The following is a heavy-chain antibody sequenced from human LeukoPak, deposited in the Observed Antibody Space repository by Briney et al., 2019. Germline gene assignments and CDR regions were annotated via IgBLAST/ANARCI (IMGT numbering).Heavy chain of an antibody. CDR2: IKQDGSEK. CDR1: GFTCSSYW. J-gene: IGHJ6*03. V-gene: IGHV3-7*01. D-gene: IGHD1-1*01. CDR3: ARDRAGTTLITHHNYYYMDV. Sequence: GGSLRLSCAASGFTCSSYWMSWVRQAPGKGLEWVANIKQDGSEKYYVDSVKGRFTISRDNAKNSLYLQMNSLRAEDTAVYYCARDRAGTTLITHHNYYYMDVWGKGTTVTVSS.